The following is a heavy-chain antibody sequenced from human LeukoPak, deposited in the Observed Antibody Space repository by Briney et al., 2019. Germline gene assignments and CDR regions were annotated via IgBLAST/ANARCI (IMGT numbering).Heavy chain of an antibody. CDR2: TYYRSKWSN. Sequence: SQTLSLTCAISGDSVSSNSAAWNWIRQSPSRGLAWLGWTYYRSKWSNDYAVSVKSRITINPDTSKNQFSLQLNSVTPEDTAVYYCARDSFGSVTYLNLYQYYFDYWGQGILVTVSS. J-gene: IGHJ4*02. V-gene: IGHV6-1*01. CDR1: GDSVSSNSAA. CDR3: ARDSFGSVTYLNLYQYYFDY. D-gene: IGHD3-10*01.